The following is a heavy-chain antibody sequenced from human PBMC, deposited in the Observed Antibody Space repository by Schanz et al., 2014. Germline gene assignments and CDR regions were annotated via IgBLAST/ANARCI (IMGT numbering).Heavy chain of an antibody. CDR1: GFTFGDYA. CDR2: INTGVNT. V-gene: IGHV3-23*01. CDR3: ARVKYCTITRCYRTETEGIYYMDV. Sequence: DVQLLESGGGLVQPGGSLRLSCAASGFTFGDYAMTWVRQAPGKGLEWVSAINTGVNTYYADSVRGRFTMSRDNSKNTLYLQMNSLRAGDAAVYYCARVKYCTITRCYRTETEGIYYMDVWGKGTTVIVSS. J-gene: IGHJ6*03. D-gene: IGHD2-2*01.